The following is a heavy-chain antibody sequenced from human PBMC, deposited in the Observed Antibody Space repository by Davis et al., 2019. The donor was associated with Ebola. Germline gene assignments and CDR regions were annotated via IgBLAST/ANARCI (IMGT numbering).Heavy chain of an antibody. CDR3: ARDYWATEGAFDV. Sequence: MPSETLSLTCTVSGGSISSGDYYWSWIRQPPGKGLEWIGYIYYSGTTTYNPSLKSPVTISIDTSENQFSLNLISVTAADTAVYYCARDYWATEGAFDVWGQGTLVTVSS. D-gene: IGHD2-8*02. CDR2: IYYSGTT. CDR1: GGSISSGDYY. V-gene: IGHV4-61*08. J-gene: IGHJ3*01.